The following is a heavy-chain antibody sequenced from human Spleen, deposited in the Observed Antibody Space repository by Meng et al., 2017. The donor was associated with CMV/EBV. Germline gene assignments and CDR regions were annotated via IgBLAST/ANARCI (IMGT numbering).Heavy chain of an antibody. CDR2: INGDGSDT. CDR1: GFPFSTYW. CDR3: AREGPNSGWYVDY. D-gene: IGHD6-19*01. V-gene: IGHV3-74*01. Sequence: GESLKISCAASGFPFSTYWMHWVRQAPGKGLVWVSRINGDGSDTNYADSVKGRFTVSRDSADNTLYLQMNSLRVEDTAVYYCAREGPNSGWYVDYWGQGILVTVSS. J-gene: IGHJ4*02.